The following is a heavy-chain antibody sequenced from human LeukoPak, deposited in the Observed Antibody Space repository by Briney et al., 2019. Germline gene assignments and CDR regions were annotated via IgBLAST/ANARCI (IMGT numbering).Heavy chain of an antibody. CDR1: GFTVSSNY. Sequence: PGGSLRLSCAASGFTVSSNYMSWVRQAPGKGLEWVSVIYSGGSTYYADSVKGRFTISRDNAKNSLFLQMDGLRVEDTAVYYCARVYYYDTTVGWGQGTLVTVSS. V-gene: IGHV3-53*01. D-gene: IGHD3-22*01. CDR3: ARVYYYDTTVG. J-gene: IGHJ4*02. CDR2: IYSGGST.